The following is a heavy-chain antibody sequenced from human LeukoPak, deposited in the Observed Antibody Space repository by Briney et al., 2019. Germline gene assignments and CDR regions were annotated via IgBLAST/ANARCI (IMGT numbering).Heavy chain of an antibody. CDR3: AKDKTYDDFWSGHDAFDI. CDR1: GFIFKNHF. D-gene: IGHD3-3*01. Sequence: GGSLRLSCGASGFIFKNHFMIWVRQAPGKGLEWVSVISGSGDSTYYADSVKGRFTISRDISKNTLYLQMKSLRAGDTAVYYCAKDKTYDDFWSGHDAFDIWGQGTMVTVSS. CDR2: ISGSGDST. J-gene: IGHJ3*02. V-gene: IGHV3-23*01.